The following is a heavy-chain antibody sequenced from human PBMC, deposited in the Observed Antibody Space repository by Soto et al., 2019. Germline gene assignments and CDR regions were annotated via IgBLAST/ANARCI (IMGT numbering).Heavy chain of an antibody. J-gene: IGHJ4*02. CDR1: GYTFTSYD. Sequence: ASVKVSCKASGYTFTSYDIHWVRQAPGQGLEWVGWINPTSEYTAHAQKFQGRVTLTREISTATAYMELSSLTSEDTAVYYCATPTPLRGAMITNINFDFWGQGTPVTVSS. D-gene: IGHD3-10*01. V-gene: IGHV1-8*01. CDR2: INPTSEYT. CDR3: ATPTPLRGAMITNINFDF.